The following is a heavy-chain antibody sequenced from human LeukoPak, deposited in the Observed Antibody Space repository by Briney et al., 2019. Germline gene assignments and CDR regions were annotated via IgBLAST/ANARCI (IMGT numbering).Heavy chain of an antibody. Sequence: ASVNVSCKASGGTFSSYAISWVRQAPGEGLEWMGWMNPNSGNTGYAQKFQGRVTMTRNTSISTAYMELSSLRSEDTAVYYCARGLLVGGSGSEHDYWGQGTLVTVSS. D-gene: IGHD3-10*01. CDR1: GGTFSSYA. CDR3: ARGLLVGGSGSEHDY. J-gene: IGHJ4*02. CDR2: MNPNSGNT. V-gene: IGHV1-8*02.